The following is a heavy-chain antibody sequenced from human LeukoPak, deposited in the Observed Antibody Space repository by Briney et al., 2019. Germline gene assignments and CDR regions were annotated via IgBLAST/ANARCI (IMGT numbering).Heavy chain of an antibody. CDR2: LNWNGAST. CDR3: ARRPGGYYDSNGILEYFDY. D-gene: IGHD3-22*01. J-gene: IGHJ4*02. V-gene: IGHV3-20*01. CDR1: GFTFDDYG. Sequence: PGGSLRLSCAASGFTFDDYGLSWVRQVPGKGLEWVSGLNWNGASTGYADSVKGRFTISRDNAKNSLYLQMNSLRAEDTALYHCARRPGGYYDSNGILEYFDYWGQGALVTVSS.